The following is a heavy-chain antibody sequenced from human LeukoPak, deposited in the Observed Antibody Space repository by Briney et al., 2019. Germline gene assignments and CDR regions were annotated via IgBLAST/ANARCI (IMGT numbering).Heavy chain of an antibody. CDR1: GFSFSDYS. J-gene: IGHJ4*02. D-gene: IGHD4-17*01. V-gene: IGHV3-21*01. Sequence: GGSLRLSCVASGFSFSDYSMNWVRQAPGKGLEWVSSINSRSNDIYYADSVKGRFTISRDNSKNTLYLQMNSLRAEDTAVYYCARPAPYGDYYFDYWGQGTLVTVSS. CDR2: INSRSNDI. CDR3: ARPAPYGDYYFDY.